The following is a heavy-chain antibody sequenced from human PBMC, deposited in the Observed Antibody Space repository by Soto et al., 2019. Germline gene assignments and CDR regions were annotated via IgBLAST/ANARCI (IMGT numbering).Heavy chain of an antibody. J-gene: IGHJ4*02. CDR1: DGSISSDY. D-gene: IGHD4-17*01. CDR2: IYYSGST. Sequence: QVQLQESGPGLVKPSETLSLTCTVSDGSISSDYWSWIRQPPGKGLEWIGFIYYSGSTNYNPSLKSRVTISVDTSKNQFSLKLSSVTAADTAVYYCASGTTVTYAAYWGQGTLVTVSS. CDR3: ASGTTVTYAAY. V-gene: IGHV4-59*01.